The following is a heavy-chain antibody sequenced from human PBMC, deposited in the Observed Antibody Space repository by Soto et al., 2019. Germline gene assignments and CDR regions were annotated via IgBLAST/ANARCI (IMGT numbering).Heavy chain of an antibody. CDR1: GFTFSTYW. CDR3: ARVATGSYSWRES. J-gene: IGHJ5*02. Sequence: EVQLEESGGDLVQPGGSLRLSCAASGFTFSTYWMHWVRQAPGKGLVWVSRINSDGSITTYADSVKGRFTIYRDNSKNTLYLQINSLRAEDTAVYYCARVATGSYSWRESWGQGTLVTVSS. V-gene: IGHV3-74*03. D-gene: IGHD1-26*01. CDR2: INSDGSIT.